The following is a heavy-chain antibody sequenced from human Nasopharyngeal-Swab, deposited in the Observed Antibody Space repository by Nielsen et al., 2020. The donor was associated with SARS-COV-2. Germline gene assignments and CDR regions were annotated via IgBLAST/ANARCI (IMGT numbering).Heavy chain of an antibody. Sequence: GESLKISCAASGFSFCTYWMTWVRQAPGKGREWVANIKQDGSEKYYVDSVKGRFTVSRDNPKNLLYLQVNSLRAEDTAVYYCARQGVFVPAYFHQYYMDVWGKGTTVTVSS. CDR1: GFSFCTYW. V-gene: IGHV3-7*03. CDR2: IKQDGSEK. CDR3: ARQGVFVPAYFHQYYMDV. D-gene: IGHD3-16*02. J-gene: IGHJ6*03.